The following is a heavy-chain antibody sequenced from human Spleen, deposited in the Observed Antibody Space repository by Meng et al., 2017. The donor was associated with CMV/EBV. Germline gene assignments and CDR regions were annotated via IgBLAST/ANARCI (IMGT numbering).Heavy chain of an antibody. D-gene: IGHD4/OR15-4a*01. CDR2: ISSSGGTI. CDR3: ARDGLTIDY. V-gene: IGHV3-11*01. CDR1: GFTFSDFH. Sequence: SCAASGFTFSDFHMTWIRQAPGWGLEWVSYISSSGGTISYADSVKGRFTISRDNARNSLYLQMNSLRAEDTAVYYCARDGLTIDYWGQGTLVTVSS. J-gene: IGHJ4*02.